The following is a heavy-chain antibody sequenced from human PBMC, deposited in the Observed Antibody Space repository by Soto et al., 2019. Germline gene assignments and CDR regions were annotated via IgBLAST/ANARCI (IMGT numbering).Heavy chain of an antibody. CDR3: ARDFNIGGMDV. J-gene: IGHJ6*02. D-gene: IGHD5-12*01. CDR1: GYTFTSYY. V-gene: IGHV1-18*04. Sequence: ASVKVSCKASGYTFTSYYMHWVRQAPGQGLEWMGRINANNGNTSYAQKLQGRVTMTTDTSTSTAYMELRSLRSDDTAVYYCARDFNIGGMDVWGQGTTVTVSS. CDR2: INANNGNT.